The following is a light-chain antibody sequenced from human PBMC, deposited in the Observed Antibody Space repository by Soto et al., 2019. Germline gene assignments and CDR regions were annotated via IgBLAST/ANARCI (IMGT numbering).Light chain of an antibody. CDR3: QQYQNSPRT. CDR1: QSVGGSS. CDR2: DTS. V-gene: IGKV3-20*01. Sequence: EIVLTQSPGTLSLSPGERATLSCRASQSVGGSSLAWYQQRPGQAPRLLIYDTSKRATGTPDRFSGSGSGTDFTLTISRLEPEDFAVYYCQQYQNSPRTFGQGTKVDIK. J-gene: IGKJ1*01.